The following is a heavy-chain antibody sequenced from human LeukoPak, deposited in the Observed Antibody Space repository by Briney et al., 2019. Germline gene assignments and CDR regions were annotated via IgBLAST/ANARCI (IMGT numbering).Heavy chain of an antibody. V-gene: IGHV3-23*01. CDR2: ISGSGGST. D-gene: IGHD2-2*01. Sequence: GGSLRLSCAASGFTFSSYAMSWVRQAPGKGLEWVSAISGSGGSTYYADSVKGRFTISRDNSKNTLYLPMNRLRGEDTAVYYCAKDAVPAAIGTWFAPWGQGTLVTVSS. J-gene: IGHJ5*02. CDR1: GFTFSSYA. CDR3: AKDAVPAAIGTWFAP.